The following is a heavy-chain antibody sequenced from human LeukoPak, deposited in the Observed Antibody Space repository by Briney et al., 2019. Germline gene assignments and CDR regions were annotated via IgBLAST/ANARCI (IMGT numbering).Heavy chain of an antibody. CDR1: GGSISSHY. CDR3: ARETTVVTPGRSDVFDI. CDR2: IYYSGST. Sequence: PSETLSLTCTVSGGSISSHYWNWIRQPPGKGLEWIGYIYYSGSTNYNPPLKSRVTISVDTSKNQFSLKLSSVTAADTAVYYCARETTVVTPGRSDVFDIWGQGTMVTVSS. D-gene: IGHD4-23*01. J-gene: IGHJ3*02. V-gene: IGHV4-59*11.